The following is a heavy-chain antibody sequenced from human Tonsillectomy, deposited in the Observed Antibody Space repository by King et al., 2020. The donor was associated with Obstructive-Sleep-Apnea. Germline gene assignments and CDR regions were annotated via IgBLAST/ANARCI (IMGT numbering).Heavy chain of an antibody. J-gene: IGHJ6*02. CDR2: ISYDGSNK. V-gene: IGHV3-30*04. D-gene: IGHD1-26*01. CDR3: AREGYSGSYYVYYYGMDV. CDR1: GFTFSSYA. Sequence: VKLVESGGGVVQPGRSLRLSCAASGFTFSSYAMHWVRQAPGKGLEWVAVISYDGSNKYYADSVKGRFTISRDNSKNTLYLQMNSLRAEDTAVYYCAREGYSGSYYVYYYGMDVWGQGTTVTVSS.